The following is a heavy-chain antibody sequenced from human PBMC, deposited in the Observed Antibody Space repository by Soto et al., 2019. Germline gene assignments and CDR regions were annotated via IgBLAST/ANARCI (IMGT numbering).Heavy chain of an antibody. CDR3: ARLRTSAGDYFDY. V-gene: IGHV4-39*01. CDR1: GGSISSSSYY. J-gene: IGHJ4*02. CDR2: IYYSGST. D-gene: IGHD6-13*01. Sequence: KPSETLSLTCTVSGGSISSSSYYWGWIRQPPGEGLEWIGSIYYSGSTYYNPSLKSRVTISVDTSKNQFSLKLSSVTAADTAVYYCARLRTSAGDYFDYWGQGTLVTVSS.